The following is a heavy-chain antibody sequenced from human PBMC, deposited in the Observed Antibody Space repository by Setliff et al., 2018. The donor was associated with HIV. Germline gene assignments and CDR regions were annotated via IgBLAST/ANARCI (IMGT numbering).Heavy chain of an antibody. D-gene: IGHD3-10*01. CDR3: ARDIRGRDYYYYYMDV. J-gene: IGHJ6*03. Sequence: ASVKVSCKASGYDFTYYSLHWVRQAPGQGLEWMGWINTNTGNPTYAQGFTGRFVFSLDTSVSTAYLQISSLKAEDTAVYYCARDIRGRDYYYYYMDVWGKGTTVTVSS. CDR2: INTNTGNP. CDR1: GYDFTYYS. V-gene: IGHV7-4-1*02.